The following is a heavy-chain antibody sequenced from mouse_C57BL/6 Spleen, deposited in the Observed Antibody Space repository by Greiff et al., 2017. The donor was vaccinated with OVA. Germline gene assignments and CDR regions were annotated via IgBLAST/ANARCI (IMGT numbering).Heavy chain of an antibody. CDR2: IHPYDGDT. Sequence: VQLQQSGAELVKPGASVKMSCTASGYTFTTYSMEWVKQNPGKSLEWIGNIHPYDGDTKYNEKFKGKATLTVEKSSNTVYLELSRLTSDDSAVYYCARTTNGYAFDYWGQGTTLTVSS. CDR3: ARTTNGYAFDY. J-gene: IGHJ2*01. V-gene: IGHV1-47*01. D-gene: IGHD2-10*02. CDR1: GYTFTTYS.